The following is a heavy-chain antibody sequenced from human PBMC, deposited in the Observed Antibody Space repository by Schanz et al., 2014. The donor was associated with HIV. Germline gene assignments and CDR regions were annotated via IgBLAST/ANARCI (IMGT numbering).Heavy chain of an antibody. Sequence: EVQLLESGGGLVQPGGSLRLSCAVSGFTLSGYTMSWVRQAPGKGLEWVSSISESGGRSYYADSVNGRFTISRDNSKNTLYLQMTTLRTEDTAVYYCAKPEYDSRGNSQSHFDSWGQGTLVTVSS. CDR1: GFTLSGYT. CDR2: ISESGGRS. D-gene: IGHD3-22*01. V-gene: IGHV3-23*01. J-gene: IGHJ4*02. CDR3: AKPEYDSRGNSQSHFDS.